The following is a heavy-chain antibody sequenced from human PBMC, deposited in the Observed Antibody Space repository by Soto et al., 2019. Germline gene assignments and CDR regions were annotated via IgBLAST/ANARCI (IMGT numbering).Heavy chain of an antibody. CDR1: GGSISSGGYY. CDR2: LDHGGST. D-gene: IGHD3-3*01. V-gene: IGHV4-31*03. CDR3: ARMANYHFWSGPQPTDS. J-gene: IGHJ5*02. Sequence: QVHLQESGPGLVKPSQTLPLTCTVSGGSISSGGYYWTWIRQHPGKGLEGIGHLDHGGSTCYKPPLKSRATMSVDTSKNQFSLRLTSVTAADTAVYYCARMANYHFWSGPQPTDSWGQGTRVTVSS.